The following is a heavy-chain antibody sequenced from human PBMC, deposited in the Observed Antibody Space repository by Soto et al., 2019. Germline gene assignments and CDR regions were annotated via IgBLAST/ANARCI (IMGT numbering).Heavy chain of an antibody. CDR1: GFTFSSYA. J-gene: IGHJ4*02. D-gene: IGHD3-9*01. V-gene: IGHV3-30*04. CDR2: ISYDGSNK. CDR3: ARGHYILTGYYDY. Sequence: GGSLRLSCAASGFTFSSYAMHWVRQAPGKGLEWVAVISYDGSNKYYADSVKGRFTISRDNSKNTLYLQMNSLRAEDTAVYYCARGHYILTGYYDYWGQGTLVTVSS.